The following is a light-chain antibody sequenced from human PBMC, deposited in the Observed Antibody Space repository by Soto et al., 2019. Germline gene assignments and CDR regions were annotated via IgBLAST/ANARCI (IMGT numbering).Light chain of an antibody. CDR1: ENINQN. Sequence: EPLMTQSPATLSLSPGEGATLSCRATENINQNLAWYQQKPRQAPRLLIHGAAYRATGIQDRFSGRGSGTDFTLAIRRLQSEDFAVYYCKQRSNWPTCGQGTRLEIK. V-gene: IGKV3-15*01. CDR3: KQRSNWPT. CDR2: GAA. J-gene: IGKJ5*01.